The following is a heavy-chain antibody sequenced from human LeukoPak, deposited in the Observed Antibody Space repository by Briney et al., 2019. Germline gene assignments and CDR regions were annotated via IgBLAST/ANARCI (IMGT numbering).Heavy chain of an antibody. J-gene: IGHJ4*02. CDR3: VVTTFSAPPYYFDY. D-gene: IGHD3-16*01. CDR1: GGSFSGYY. V-gene: IGHV4-34*01. CDR2: INHSGST. Sequence: SETLSLTCAVYGGSFSGYYWSWIRQPPGKGLEWMGEINHSGSTNYNPSLKSRVTISVDTSKNQFSLKLSSVTAADTAVYYCVVTTFSAPPYYFDYWGQGTLVTVSS.